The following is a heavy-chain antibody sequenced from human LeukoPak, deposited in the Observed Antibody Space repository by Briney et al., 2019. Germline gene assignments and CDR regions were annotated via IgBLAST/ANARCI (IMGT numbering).Heavy chain of an antibody. CDR1: GYTFTGYY. CDR2: INPNSGGT. V-gene: IGHV1-2*06. Sequence: ASVKVSCKASGYTFTGYYMHWVRQAPGQGLEWMGRINPNSGGTNYAQKFQGRVTMTRDTSISTAYMELSRLRSDDTAVYYCARGLNYYDSSSIDYWGQGTLVTVSS. D-gene: IGHD3-22*01. CDR3: ARGLNYYDSSSIDY. J-gene: IGHJ4*02.